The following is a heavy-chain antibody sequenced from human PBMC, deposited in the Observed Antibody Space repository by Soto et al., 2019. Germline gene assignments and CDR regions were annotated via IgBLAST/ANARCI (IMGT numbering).Heavy chain of an antibody. V-gene: IGHV4-39*01. Sequence: QLQLQESGPGLVKPSETLSLTCTVSGGSISSSSYYWGWIRQPLGKGLEWIGSIYYSGSTYYNPSLKSRVTISVDTSKNQFSLKLSSVTAADTAVYYCARSGWYVLVDYWGQGTLVTVSS. CDR3: ARSGWYVLVDY. J-gene: IGHJ4*02. D-gene: IGHD6-19*01. CDR2: IYYSGST. CDR1: GGSISSSSYY.